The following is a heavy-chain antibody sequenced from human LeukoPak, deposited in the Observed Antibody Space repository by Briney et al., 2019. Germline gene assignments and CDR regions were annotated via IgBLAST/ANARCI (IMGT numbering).Heavy chain of an antibody. CDR2: ISYSGST. Sequence: KTSETLSLTCTVSGGSISSSSYFWGWIRQPPGQGLEWIGSISYSGSTYHNPSLKSRVTISADTSKNQFSLRLSSLTAADTAVYYCARASSGWYHWYFDYWGQGTLVTVSS. J-gene: IGHJ4*02. CDR1: GGSISSSSYF. V-gene: IGHV4-39*01. D-gene: IGHD6-19*01. CDR3: ARASSGWYHWYFDY.